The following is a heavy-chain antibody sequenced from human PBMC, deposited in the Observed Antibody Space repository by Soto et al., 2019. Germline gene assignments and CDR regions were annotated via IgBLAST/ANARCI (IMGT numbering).Heavy chain of an antibody. CDR1: GFTFSSYW. V-gene: IGHV3-7*01. Sequence: GGSLRLSCASSGFTFSSYWMSWVRQAPGKGLEWVANIKQDGSEKYYVDSVKGRFTISRDNSKNTLYLQMNSLRAEDTAVYYCARDRGPYYYDSSGYYSYQYYFDYWGQGTLVTVSS. J-gene: IGHJ4*02. CDR2: IKQDGSEK. CDR3: ARDRGPYYYDSSGYYSYQYYFDY. D-gene: IGHD3-22*01.